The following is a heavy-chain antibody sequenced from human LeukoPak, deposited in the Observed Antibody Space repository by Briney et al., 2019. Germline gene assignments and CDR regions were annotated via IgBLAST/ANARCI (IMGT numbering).Heavy chain of an antibody. CDR1: GGSINSYY. Sequence: PSETLSLTCTVSGGSINSYYWSWIRQPPGKGLEWIGYIYHSGSTYYNPSLKSRVTISVDRSKNQFSLKLSSVTAADTAVYYCARVVVPAAVDYWGQGTLVTVSS. CDR2: IYHSGST. J-gene: IGHJ4*02. D-gene: IGHD2-2*01. CDR3: ARVVVPAAVDY. V-gene: IGHV4-59*12.